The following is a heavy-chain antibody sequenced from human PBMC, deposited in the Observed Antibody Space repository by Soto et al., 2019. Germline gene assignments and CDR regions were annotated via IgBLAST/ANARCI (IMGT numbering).Heavy chain of an antibody. D-gene: IGHD3-16*02. CDR2: INAGNGNT. Sequence: QVPLVQSGAEVKKPGASVKVSCKASGYTFTSYAMHWVRQAPGQRLEWMGWINAGNGNTKYSQKFQGRVTITRDTSASTAYMELSSLRSEDTAVYYCARDRLGRLSLNYYYYGMDVWGQGTTVTVSS. CDR3: ARDRLGRLSLNYYYYGMDV. V-gene: IGHV1-3*01. CDR1: GYTFTSYA. J-gene: IGHJ6*02.